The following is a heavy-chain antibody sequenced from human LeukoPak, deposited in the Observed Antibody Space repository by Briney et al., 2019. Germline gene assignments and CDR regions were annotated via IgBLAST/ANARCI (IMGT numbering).Heavy chain of an antibody. V-gene: IGHV3-21*01. Sequence: GGSLRLSCAASGFTFSSYSMNWVRQAPGKGLEWASSISSSSSYIYYADSVKGRFTISRDNAKNSLYLQMNSLRAEDTAVYYCARVGYSGSYRYYFDYWGQGTLVTVSS. CDR1: GFTFSSYS. J-gene: IGHJ4*02. D-gene: IGHD1-26*01. CDR2: ISSSSSYI. CDR3: ARVGYSGSYRYYFDY.